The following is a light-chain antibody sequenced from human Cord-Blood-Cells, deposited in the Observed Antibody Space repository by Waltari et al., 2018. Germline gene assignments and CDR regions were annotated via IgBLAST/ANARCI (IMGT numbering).Light chain of an antibody. Sequence: EIVLTQSPGTLSLSPGERATLSCRASQSVSSSYLAWYQQKPGQAPRLLIYGASSRATGSPDRFSGSGSGTDFTLIISRLEPEDFAVYYCQQYGSSPPWTFGQGTKVEIK. CDR1: QSVSSSY. CDR2: GAS. J-gene: IGKJ1*01. CDR3: QQYGSSPPWT. V-gene: IGKV3-20*01.